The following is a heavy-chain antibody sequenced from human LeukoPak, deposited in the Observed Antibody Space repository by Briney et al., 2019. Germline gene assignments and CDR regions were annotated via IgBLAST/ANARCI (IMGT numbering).Heavy chain of an antibody. V-gene: IGHV3-30*02. J-gene: IGHJ6*03. D-gene: IGHD1-26*01. CDR3: AKDGLLYSGSYLYYYYYMDV. CDR2: IRYDGSNK. Sequence: SGGGVVQPGGSLRLSCAASGFTFSSYGMHWVRQAPGKWLEWVAFIRYDGSNKYYADSVKGRFTISRDNSKNTLYLQMNSLRAEDTAVYYCAKDGLLYSGSYLYYYYYMDVWGKGTTVTVSS. CDR1: GFTFSSYG.